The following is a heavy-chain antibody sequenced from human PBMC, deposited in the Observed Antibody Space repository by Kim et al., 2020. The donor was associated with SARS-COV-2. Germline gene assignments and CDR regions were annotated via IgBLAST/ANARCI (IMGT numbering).Heavy chain of an antibody. V-gene: IGHV3-30*02. J-gene: IGHJ1*01. D-gene: IGHD1-1*01. Sequence: SVKGRFTISRDNSKNTLYLQMNSLRAEDTAVYYYAKGNQMGMTGRGHCQHWGQGTLVTVSS. CDR3: AKGNQMGMTGRGHCQH.